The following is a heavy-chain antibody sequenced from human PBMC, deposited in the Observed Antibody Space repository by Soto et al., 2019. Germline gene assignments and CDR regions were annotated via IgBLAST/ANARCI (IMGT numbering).Heavy chain of an antibody. D-gene: IGHD3-10*01. CDR2: IYHSGST. CDR3: TSKFGQLLADAFDI. CDR1: GDSISRSYW. Sequence: QVQLQESGPGLVKPSGTLSLTCAVSGDSISRSYWWSWVRQFPGKGLEWIGEIYHSGSTIYNPSLQSRGTLSVDKSKNELSLKMSSVTAADTAVYYCTSKFGQLLADAFDIWGQGTMVTVSS. J-gene: IGHJ3*02. V-gene: IGHV4-4*02.